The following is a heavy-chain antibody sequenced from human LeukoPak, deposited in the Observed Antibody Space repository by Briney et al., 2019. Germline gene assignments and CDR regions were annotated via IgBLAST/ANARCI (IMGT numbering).Heavy chain of an antibody. CDR2: INHSGST. J-gene: IGHJ5*02. CDR3: ARGDYCSGGSCYTGWFDP. CDR1: GGSFSGYY. Sequence: SETLPLTCAVYGGSFSGYYWSWIRQPPGKGLEWIGEINHSGSTNYNPSLKSRVTISVDTSKNQFSLKLSSVTAADTAVYYCARGDYCSGGSCYTGWFDPWGQGTLVTVSS. D-gene: IGHD2-15*01. V-gene: IGHV4-34*01.